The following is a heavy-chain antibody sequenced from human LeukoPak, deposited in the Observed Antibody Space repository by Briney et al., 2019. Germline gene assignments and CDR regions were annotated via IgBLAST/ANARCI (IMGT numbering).Heavy chain of an antibody. J-gene: IGHJ4*02. CDR1: GYTFTSYY. D-gene: IGHD2-2*02. CDR3: ARAVAGYCSSTSCYTGTNFDY. CDR2: INPSGGST. V-gene: IGHV1-46*01. Sequence: GASVNVSCKASGYTFTSYYMHWVRQAPGQGLEWMGIINPSGGSTNYAQKFEGRVTITADESTSTAYMELSSLRSEDTAVYYCARAVAGYCSSTSCYTGTNFDYWGQGTLVTVSS.